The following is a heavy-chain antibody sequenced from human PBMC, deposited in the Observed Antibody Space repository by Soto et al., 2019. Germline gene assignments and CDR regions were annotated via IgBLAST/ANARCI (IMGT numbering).Heavy chain of an antibody. D-gene: IGHD5-12*01. Sequence: GGSLRLSCAASGFTFSSYGMHWVRQAPGKGLEWVAVIWYDGSNKYYADSVKGRFTISRDNSKNTLYLQMNSLRAEDTAVYYCATTQVVATIWPATFDYWGQGTLVTVSS. CDR3: ATTQVVATIWPATFDY. V-gene: IGHV3-33*01. J-gene: IGHJ4*02. CDR1: GFTFSSYG. CDR2: IWYDGSNK.